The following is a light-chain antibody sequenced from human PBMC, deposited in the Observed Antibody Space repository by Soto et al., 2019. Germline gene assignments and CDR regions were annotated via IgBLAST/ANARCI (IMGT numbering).Light chain of an antibody. V-gene: IGKV3-20*01. CDR1: QSVSSTY. J-gene: IGKJ1*01. CDR2: GAS. CDR3: HQCGNSWWW. Sequence: ETVLTQSPGSLSLSPGETATLSCRASQSVSSTYLAWYQQKPGQAPRVLIYGASSRATGIPDRFSGSGSGKDFTLTISRLEPEDFAGSYCHQCGNSWWWFGQGTKVEIK.